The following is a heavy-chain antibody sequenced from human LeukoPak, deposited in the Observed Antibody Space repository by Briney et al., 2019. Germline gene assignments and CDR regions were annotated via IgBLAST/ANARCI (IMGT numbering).Heavy chain of an antibody. D-gene: IGHD1-26*01. CDR2: LYYSGNT. Sequence: SETLSLTCTVSGGSISSSNYYWGWIRQPPGKGLEWIGSLYYSGNTYYNPSLKSRVTISVDTSKNQFSLKLISVTAADTAAYYCAHFKGGSFDFWGQGTMVTVSS. V-gene: IGHV4-39*01. J-gene: IGHJ3*01. CDR1: GGSISSSNYY. CDR3: AHFKGGSFDF.